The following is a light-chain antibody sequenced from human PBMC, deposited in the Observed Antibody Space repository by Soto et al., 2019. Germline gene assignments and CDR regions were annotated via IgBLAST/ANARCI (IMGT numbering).Light chain of an antibody. CDR2: EVS. J-gene: IGLJ1*01. CDR1: STDIGGYDY. Sequence: QSVLTQPASVSGSPGQSITISCTGSSTDIGGYDYVSWYQQYPGKAPKLMIFEVSKRPSRISNRFSGSKSGNTASLTISGLRAEDEADYYCSSYTSSSTLEVFGTGTKVTVL. V-gene: IGLV2-14*01. CDR3: SSYTSSSTLEV.